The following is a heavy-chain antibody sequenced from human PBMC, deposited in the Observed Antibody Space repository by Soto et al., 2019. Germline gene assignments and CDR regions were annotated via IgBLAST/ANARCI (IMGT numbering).Heavy chain of an antibody. J-gene: IGHJ3*02. V-gene: IGHV5-51*01. CDR2: IYPGDSDT. D-gene: IGHD6-19*01. CDR1: GKSFTSYR. Sequence: LSCKDAGKSFTSYRIGWVRQMPGKGLEWMGIIYPGDSDTRYSPSFQGQVTISADNSTSTAYLQWSSLKASDTAMYYCATVPPPNSSGWYYIWGQGTMVTVSS. CDR3: ATVPPPNSSGWYYI.